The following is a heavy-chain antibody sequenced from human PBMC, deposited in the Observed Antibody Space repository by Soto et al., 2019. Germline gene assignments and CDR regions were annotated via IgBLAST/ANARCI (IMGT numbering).Heavy chain of an antibody. D-gene: IGHD1-26*01. V-gene: IGHV4-30-4*01. CDR3: ARDKEWEPPDDAFDI. J-gene: IGHJ3*02. CDR2: IYYSGST. CDR1: GGSISSESYY. Sequence: SETLSLTCTVSGGSISSESYYWSWIRQPPGKGLEWIGYIYYSGSTYYNPSLKSRVTISVDTSKNQFSLKLSSVTAADTAVYYCARDKEWEPPDDAFDIWGQGTMVTVSS.